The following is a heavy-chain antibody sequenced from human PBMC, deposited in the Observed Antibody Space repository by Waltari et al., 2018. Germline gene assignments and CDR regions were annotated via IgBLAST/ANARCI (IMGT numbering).Heavy chain of an antibody. J-gene: IGHJ3*02. CDR2: MYYSGRT. D-gene: IGHD5-18*01. CDR1: GGSTSSSSYY. CDR3: ARQTWIQLWLYAFDI. V-gene: IGHV4-39*01. Sequence: QLQLQESGPGLVKPSETLSLTCTVSGGSTSSSSYYWGWIRQPPGKGLEWIGSMYYSGRTYYNPSLKSRVTISVDTSKNQFSLKLSCVTAADTAVYYCARQTWIQLWLYAFDIWGRGTMVTVSS.